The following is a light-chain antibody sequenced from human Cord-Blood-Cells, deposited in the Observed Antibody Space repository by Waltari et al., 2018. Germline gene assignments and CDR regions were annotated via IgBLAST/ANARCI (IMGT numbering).Light chain of an antibody. V-gene: IGKV1-9*01. J-gene: IGKJ4*01. Sequence: IQLTQSPSSLPASVGDRDTITCRASQGISSYLAWYQQKPGKAPKLLIYAASTLQSGVPSRFSCSGSVTDFTLTISSLQPEDFATDYCHQLNSYPLTFGGGTKVEIK. CDR3: HQLNSYPLT. CDR1: QGISSY. CDR2: AAS.